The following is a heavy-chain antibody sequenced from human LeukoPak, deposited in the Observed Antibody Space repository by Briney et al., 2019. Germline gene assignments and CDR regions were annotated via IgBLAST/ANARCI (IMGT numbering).Heavy chain of an antibody. CDR1: GGSFSGYY. D-gene: IGHD6-19*01. J-gene: IGHJ4*02. Sequence: SETLSLTCAVYGGSFSGYYWRWIRQPPGKGLEWIGEINHSGSHNYNPSLKSRVTISVDTTKNHYSLKRSSRTAANAADYCGTKGLGGSSGWYANYWGQGTLVTVSS. CDR3: TKGLGGSSGWYANY. V-gene: IGHV4-34*01. CDR2: INHSGSH.